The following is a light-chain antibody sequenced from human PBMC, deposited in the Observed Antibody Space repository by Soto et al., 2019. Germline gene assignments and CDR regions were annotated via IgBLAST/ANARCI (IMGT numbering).Light chain of an antibody. J-gene: IGKJ5*01. Sequence: EIVLTQSPATLSLSPWERATLSCRASQSVSSYLAWYQQKPGQAPRLLIYDASNRATGIPDRFSGSGSGTNFTLTISSLQPEDFATYSCQQANSFPPTFGHGTRLEIK. CDR2: DAS. V-gene: IGKV3-11*01. CDR1: QSVSSY. CDR3: QQANSFPPT.